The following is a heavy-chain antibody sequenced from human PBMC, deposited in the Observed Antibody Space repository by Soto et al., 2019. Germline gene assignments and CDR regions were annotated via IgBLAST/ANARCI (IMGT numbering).Heavy chain of an antibody. CDR3: ARGGGSYHHFDS. V-gene: IGHV4-59*01. CDR2: IYNSGST. D-gene: IGHD1-26*01. Sequence: SETLSLTCTVSGGSISSYYWSWIRQPPGKGLEWIGYIYNSGSTNYNPSLKSRVTISVDTSKNQFSLNLSSVTAADTAVYYCARGGGSYHHFDSWGQGTLVTVSS. J-gene: IGHJ4*02. CDR1: GGSISSYY.